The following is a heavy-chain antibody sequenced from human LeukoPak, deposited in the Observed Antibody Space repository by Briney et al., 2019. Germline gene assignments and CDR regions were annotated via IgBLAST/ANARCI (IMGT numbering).Heavy chain of an antibody. Sequence: PGRSLRLSCAASGFTFSSHAMHWVRQAPGKGLEWVAIISYDGSNKYYADSVKGRFTTSRDDSKNTLYLQMNTLRAEDTAVYFCARGGSGSYYYYFYYMDVWGKGTTVTVSS. V-gene: IGHV3-30-3*01. CDR3: ARGGSGSYYYYFYYMDV. CDR1: GFTFSSHA. CDR2: ISYDGSNK. D-gene: IGHD5-12*01. J-gene: IGHJ6*03.